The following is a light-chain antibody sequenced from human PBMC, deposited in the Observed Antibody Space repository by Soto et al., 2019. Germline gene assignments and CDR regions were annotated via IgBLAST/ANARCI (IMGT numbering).Light chain of an antibody. Sequence: EIVLTQSPGTLSLSPGERATLSCRASQSVSSSYLAWYQQKPGQAPRLLIYGASSRATGIPDRFSGSGSGTDFTLTISRLEPEDVAVYYCQQHGRSPLTFGGGTKVEIK. CDR1: QSVSSSY. J-gene: IGKJ4*01. V-gene: IGKV3-20*01. CDR2: GAS. CDR3: QQHGRSPLT.